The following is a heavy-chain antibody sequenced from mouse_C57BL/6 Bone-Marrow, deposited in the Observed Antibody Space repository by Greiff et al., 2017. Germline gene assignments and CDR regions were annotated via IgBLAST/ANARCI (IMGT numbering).Heavy chain of an antibody. Sequence: EVQGVESGGDLVKPGGSLKLSCAASGFTFSSYGMSWVRQTPDKRLEWVATISSGGSYTYYPDSVKGRFTISRDNAKNTLYLQMSSLKSEDTAMYYCARTRQLRLRDYWGQGTTLTGSS. V-gene: IGHV5-6*01. CDR1: GFTFSSYG. J-gene: IGHJ2*01. CDR2: ISSGGSYT. D-gene: IGHD3-2*02. CDR3: ARTRQLRLRDY.